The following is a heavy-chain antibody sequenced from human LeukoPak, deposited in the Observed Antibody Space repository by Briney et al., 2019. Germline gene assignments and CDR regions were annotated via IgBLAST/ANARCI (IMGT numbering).Heavy chain of an antibody. CDR2: FSGSGGST. CDR1: GFTFSSYS. D-gene: IGHD1-26*01. J-gene: IGHJ3*02. Sequence: GGSLRLSCAASGFTFSSYSMNWVRQAPGKGLEWVSGFSGSGGSTSYADSVKGRFTISRDNSKNTLYLQMTSLRAEDTAVYYCAKWEIRLDAFDIWGQGTMVTVSS. V-gene: IGHV3-23*01. CDR3: AKWEIRLDAFDI.